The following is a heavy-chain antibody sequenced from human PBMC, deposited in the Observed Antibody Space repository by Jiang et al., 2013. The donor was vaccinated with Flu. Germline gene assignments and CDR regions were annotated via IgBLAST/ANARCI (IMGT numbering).Heavy chain of an antibody. CDR3: AKQGPRLFPIDS. D-gene: IGHD5-12*01. CDR1: AGSISSTSSY. Sequence: GPGLVKPSETLSLTCTVSAGSISSTSSYWGWIRQPPGKGLDWIGSISYSLYYTGSTYYNPSLESRVTISLDTSKSQFSLKLRSVTAADTAVYYCAKQGPRLFPIDSWGQGTRVTVSS. V-gene: IGHV4-39*07. CDR2: ISYSLYYTGST. J-gene: IGHJ4*02.